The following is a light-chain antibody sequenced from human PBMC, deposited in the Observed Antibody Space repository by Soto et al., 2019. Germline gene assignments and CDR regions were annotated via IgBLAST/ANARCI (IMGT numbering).Light chain of an antibody. CDR1: QSITSY. Sequence: DIQMTQSPSSLSASVGDRVTITCRASQSITSYLNWYQQKPGKAPKLLIYAASSLQSGVTFRFSGRGSGADFTLTISSLQPEDCATYYGQQSYSTPWTFGQGTKVEIK. J-gene: IGKJ1*01. CDR3: QQSYSTPWT. V-gene: IGKV1-39*01. CDR2: AAS.